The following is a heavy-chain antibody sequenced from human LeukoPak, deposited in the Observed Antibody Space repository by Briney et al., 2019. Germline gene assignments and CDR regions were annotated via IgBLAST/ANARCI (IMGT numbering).Heavy chain of an antibody. CDR1: GGTFSSYA. D-gene: IGHD6-19*01. CDR3: ARYSSGWYYFDY. CDR2: INPNSGGT. Sequence: ASVKVSCKASGGTFSSYAISWVRQAPGQGLEWMGGINPNSGGTNYAQKFQGRVTMTRDTSISTAYMELSRLRSDDTAVYYCARYSSGWYYFDYWGQGTLVTVSS. V-gene: IGHV1-2*02. J-gene: IGHJ4*02.